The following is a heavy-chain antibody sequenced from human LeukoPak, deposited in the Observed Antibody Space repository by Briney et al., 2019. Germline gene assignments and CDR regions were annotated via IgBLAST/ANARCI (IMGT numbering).Heavy chain of an antibody. Sequence: PSETLSLTCTVSGGSISSGSYCWSWIRQPAGKGLEWIGRIYTSGSTNYNPSLKSRVTISVDTSKNQFSLKLSSVTAADTAVYYCARAPLSHFGVVLNFDYWGQGTLVTVSS. CDR3: ARAPLSHFGVVLNFDY. J-gene: IGHJ4*02. CDR2: IYTSGST. V-gene: IGHV4-61*02. CDR1: GGSISSGSYC. D-gene: IGHD3-3*01.